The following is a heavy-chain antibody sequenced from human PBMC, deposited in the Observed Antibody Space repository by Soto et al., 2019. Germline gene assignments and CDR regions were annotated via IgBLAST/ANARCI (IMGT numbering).Heavy chain of an antibody. CDR1: GYSFTNYW. CDR2: IYPGASDT. D-gene: IGHD3-3*01. V-gene: IGHV5-51*01. Sequence: GESLKICCKGSGYSFTNYWIGGGREMPGKGLEWMGIIYPGASDTRYSPSFQGQVTISADKSISTAYLQWSSLKAPDTAMYYCARLDLNYYGMDVWGQGTTVTVSS. CDR3: ARLDLNYYGMDV. J-gene: IGHJ6*02.